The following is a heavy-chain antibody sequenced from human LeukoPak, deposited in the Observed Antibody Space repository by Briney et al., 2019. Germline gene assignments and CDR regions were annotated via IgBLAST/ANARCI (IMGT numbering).Heavy chain of an antibody. CDR1: GGSISSYY. D-gene: IGHD3-3*01. Sequence: SDTLSLTCTVSGGSISSYYWSWIRQPPGKRLEWIGHIYYSGSTIYNPSLKSRVTISVDTSNNQFSLKLSSVTATDTAVYYCASRSSIWSGYQDTLYYFDSWGQGTLVTVSS. CDR2: IYYSGST. V-gene: IGHV4-59*07. J-gene: IGHJ4*02. CDR3: ASRSSIWSGYQDTLYYFDS.